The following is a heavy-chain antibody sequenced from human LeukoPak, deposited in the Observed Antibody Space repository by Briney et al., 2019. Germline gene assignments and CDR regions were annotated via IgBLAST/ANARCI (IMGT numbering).Heavy chain of an antibody. D-gene: IGHD3-9*01. Sequence: SVKVSCKXSGYTFTGYYMHWVRQAPGQGLEWMGKIIPIFGTANYAQKFQGRVTITTDESTSTAYMELSSLRSEDTAVYYCARVSPAIFSGPDWFDPWGQGTLVTVSS. CDR3: ARVSPAIFSGPDWFDP. V-gene: IGHV1-69*05. CDR2: IIPIFGTA. CDR1: GYTFTGYY. J-gene: IGHJ5*02.